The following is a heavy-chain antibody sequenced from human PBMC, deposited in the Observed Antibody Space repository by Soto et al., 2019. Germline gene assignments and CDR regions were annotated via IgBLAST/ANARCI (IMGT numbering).Heavy chain of an antibody. Sequence: QVQLLESGGGVVQPGRSLRLSCAASGFTFSSYGMHWVRQAPGKGLEWVAAIWYAGGNTYYADSVKGRFTISRDNSKNTLYLQMTGLRAEDTAVYYCASSYDSSGYYLLFDYWGQGTLVTVSS. CDR1: GFTFSSYG. CDR2: IWYAGGNT. V-gene: IGHV3-33*01. D-gene: IGHD3-22*01. CDR3: ASSYDSSGYYLLFDY. J-gene: IGHJ4*02.